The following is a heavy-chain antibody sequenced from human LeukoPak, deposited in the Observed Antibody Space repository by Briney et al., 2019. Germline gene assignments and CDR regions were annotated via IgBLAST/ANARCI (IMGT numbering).Heavy chain of an antibody. Sequence: GGSLRLSCAASGFTFSSYAMHWVRQAPGKGLEWVAVISYDGSNKYYADSVKGRFTISRDNSKNTLYLQMYSLRAEDTAVYYCAREGSHYGMDVWGQGTTVTVSS. V-gene: IGHV3-30*04. CDR1: GFTFSSYA. D-gene: IGHD1-26*01. CDR2: ISYDGSNK. J-gene: IGHJ6*02. CDR3: AREGSHYGMDV.